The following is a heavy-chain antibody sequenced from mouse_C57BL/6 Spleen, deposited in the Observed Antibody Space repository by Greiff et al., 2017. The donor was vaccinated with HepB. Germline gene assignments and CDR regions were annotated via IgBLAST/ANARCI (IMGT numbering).Heavy chain of an antibody. CDR1: GYTFTSYW. D-gene: IGHD4-1*01. J-gene: IGHJ2*01. CDR2: IDPSDSYT. CDR3: ARLRGGTFDY. Sequence: QVQLQQPGAELVKPGASVKLSCKASGYTFTSYWMQWVKQRPGQGLEWIGEIDPSDSYTNYNQKFKGKATLTVDTSSSTAYMQLSSLTSEDSAVYYCARLRGGTFDYWGQGTTLTVSS. V-gene: IGHV1-50*01.